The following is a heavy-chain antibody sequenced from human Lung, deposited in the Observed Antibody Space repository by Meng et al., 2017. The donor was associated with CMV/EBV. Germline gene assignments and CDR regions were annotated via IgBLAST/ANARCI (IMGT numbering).Heavy chain of an antibody. J-gene: IGHJ4*01. D-gene: IGHD5-24*01. V-gene: IGHV1-18*01. Sequence: QVQLVQSGAEVKKPGASVKVSCKASGYIFTTYAINWLRLAPGQGLEWMGWINTYNGNTNYIQKLQGRVTMTTDTATNTVYMELRSLRSDDAAMYYCARGITTEMATIWGHWGHGPLVTVYS. CDR1: GYIFTTYA. CDR3: ARGITTEMATIWGH. CDR2: INTYNGNT.